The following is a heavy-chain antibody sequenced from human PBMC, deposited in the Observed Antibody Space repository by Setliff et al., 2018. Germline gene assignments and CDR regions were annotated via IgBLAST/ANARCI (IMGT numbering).Heavy chain of an antibody. Sequence: ASVKVSCKASGYTFRQFIVSWVRQAPGQGLEWLGWIGVYSGNTDSAQRFQGRVSLTKDEFTNTAYLELRGLRSDATAVYYCRRLVRFCSRTVCQRTSGDEAWGQGTLVTVSS. J-gene: IGHJ5*02. CDR3: RRLVRFCSRTVCQRTSGDEA. V-gene: IGHV1-18*01. CDR2: IGVYSGNT. CDR1: GYTFRQFI. D-gene: IGHD3-3*01.